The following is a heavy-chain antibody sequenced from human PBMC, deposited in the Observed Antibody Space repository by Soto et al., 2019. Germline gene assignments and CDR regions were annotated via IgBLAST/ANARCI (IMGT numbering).Heavy chain of an antibody. J-gene: IGHJ3*02. V-gene: IGHV3-23*01. CDR3: AMTRVYAAGTNDYHSAALDI. D-gene: IGHD6-13*01. CDR1: GFSFGTYV. CDR2: ISGSGGRV. Sequence: EVQLLESGGGMVEPRGSLKLSCAASGFSFGTYVMNWVRQAPGKGLEWVSGISGSGGRVYSADSVKGRFTISRDNSRNTLYLRMHSLRAEDTAIYYCAMTRVYAAGTNDYHSAALDIWGQGAQVSVS.